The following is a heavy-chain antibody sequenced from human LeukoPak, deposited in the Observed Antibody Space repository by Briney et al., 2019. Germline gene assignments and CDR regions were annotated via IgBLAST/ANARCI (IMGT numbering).Heavy chain of an antibody. D-gene: IGHD6-19*01. CDR1: GFTFGSYA. V-gene: IGHV3-23*01. Sequence: SGGSLRLSCAASGFTFGSYAMTWVRQAPGKGLEWGSHISGSGGSTYHADSVKGRFTVSRDNSKNTVYLQMNSLRAEDTAVYYCAKTTAGHSSGRDPGWPVDYWGQGTLVTVSS. J-gene: IGHJ4*02. CDR3: AKTTAGHSSGRDPGWPVDY. CDR2: ISGSGGST.